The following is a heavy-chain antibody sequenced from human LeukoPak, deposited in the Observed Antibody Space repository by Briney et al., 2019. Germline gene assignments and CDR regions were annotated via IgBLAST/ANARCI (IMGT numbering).Heavy chain of an antibody. CDR2: IYYSGST. Sequence: SETLSLTCTVSGGSISSSSYYWGWIRQPPGKGLEWIGSIYYSGSTYYNPSLKSRVTISVDTSKNQFSLKLSSVTAADTAVYYCASLAAYDSSGIYWGQGTLVTVSS. D-gene: IGHD3-22*01. V-gene: IGHV4-39*01. CDR1: GGSISSSSYY. CDR3: ASLAAYDSSGIY. J-gene: IGHJ4*02.